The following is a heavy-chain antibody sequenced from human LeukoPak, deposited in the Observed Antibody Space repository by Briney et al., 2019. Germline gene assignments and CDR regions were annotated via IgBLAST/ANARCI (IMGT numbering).Heavy chain of an antibody. J-gene: IGHJ4*02. CDR2: INHSGST. V-gene: IGHV4-34*01. D-gene: IGHD3-3*01. Sequence: SETLSLTCAVYGGSLSGYYWSWLRQPPGKGLEWIGEINHSGSTNYNPSLKRRVTISVDTSKNQFSLKLSSVTAADTAVYYCARRMYYDFWSGYYTGFDYWGQGTLVTVSS. CDR1: GGSLSGYY. CDR3: ARRMYYDFWSGYYTGFDY.